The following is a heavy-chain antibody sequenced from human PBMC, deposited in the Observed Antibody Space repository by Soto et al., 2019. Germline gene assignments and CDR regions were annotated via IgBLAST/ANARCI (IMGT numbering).Heavy chain of an antibody. CDR1: GYTFTGNY. D-gene: IGHD2-2*01. V-gene: IGHV1-2*02. CDR2: LNPRSGAT. CDR3: ARVSVPGIYGEDV. Sequence: QVQLVQSGAEVKKPGASVKVSCKASGYTFTGNYIHWMRQAPGQGPEWMGWLNPRSGATDYAQKFQGRVTITRDTSISTAYMDLSRLSSGDTAVYYCARVSVPGIYGEDVWGQGTTVSVSS. J-gene: IGHJ6*02.